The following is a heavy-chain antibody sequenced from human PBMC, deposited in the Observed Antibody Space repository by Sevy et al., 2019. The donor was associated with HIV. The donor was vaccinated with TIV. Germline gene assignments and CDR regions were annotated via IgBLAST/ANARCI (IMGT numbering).Heavy chain of an antibody. CDR2: INRSGGT. D-gene: IGHD3-3*01. J-gene: IGHJ4*02. Sequence: SETLSLTCAVSGGSFSGYYWSWIRQPPGKGLEWMGEINRSGGTNYNPSLKSRVTISVDTSKNQFSLKLSSVTAADTAMYYCARGVSVFWSGPGLWGQGTLVTVSS. V-gene: IGHV4-34*01. CDR1: GGSFSGYY. CDR3: ARGVSVFWSGPGL.